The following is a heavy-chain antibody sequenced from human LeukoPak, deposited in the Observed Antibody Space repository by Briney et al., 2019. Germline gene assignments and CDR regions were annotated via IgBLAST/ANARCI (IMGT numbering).Heavy chain of an antibody. D-gene: IGHD6-19*01. J-gene: IGHJ5*02. CDR1: GFTFSIYA. Sequence: GSLRLSCAASGFTFSIYAMSWVRQAPGKGLVWVSRIKTDGSETNYADSVKGRFTISRDNARNTLFLQLISLRADDTAVYYCARDSAVPGRGFDPWGQGTLVTVSS. CDR2: IKTDGSET. CDR3: ARDSAVPGRGFDP. V-gene: IGHV3-74*01.